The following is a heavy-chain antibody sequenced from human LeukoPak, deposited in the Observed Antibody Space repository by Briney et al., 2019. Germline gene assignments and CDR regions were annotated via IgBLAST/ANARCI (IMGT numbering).Heavy chain of an antibody. Sequence: GGSLRLSCAASGFTFSSYAMHWVRQAPGKGLEYVSAISSNGGSTYYANSVKGRFTISRDNSKNTLYLQMGSLRAEDMAVYYCARESNRDTTYYFDYWGQGTLVTVSS. D-gene: IGHD3-16*02. V-gene: IGHV3-64*01. CDR3: ARESNRDTTYYFDY. J-gene: IGHJ4*02. CDR1: GFTFSSYA. CDR2: ISSNGGST.